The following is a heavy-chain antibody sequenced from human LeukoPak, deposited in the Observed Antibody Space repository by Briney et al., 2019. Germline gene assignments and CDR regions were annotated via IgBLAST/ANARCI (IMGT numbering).Heavy chain of an antibody. CDR2: IYTSGST. J-gene: IGHJ6*03. V-gene: IGHV4-61*09. CDR1: GGSISHPVDQ. CDR3: AKERGEATRGQWGQLDYYYYYTDV. D-gene: IGHD6-13*01. Sequence: PSQTLSLTCTVSGGSISHPVDQWSWIRQPAGKGLEWIGHIYTSGSTNYNPSLKSRVTISLDESKNQFSLKLTSVTAADTAVYFCAKERGEATRGQWGQLDYYYYYTDVWGNGTTVTVSS.